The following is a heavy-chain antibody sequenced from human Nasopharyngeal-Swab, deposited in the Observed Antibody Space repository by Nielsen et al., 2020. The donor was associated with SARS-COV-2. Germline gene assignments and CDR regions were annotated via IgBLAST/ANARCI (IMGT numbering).Heavy chain of an antibody. Sequence: ESLKISCAASGFTFSSYAMSWVRQAPGKGLEWVSVIYSGGSSTYYADSVKGRFTISRDNSKNTLYLQMNSLRAEDTAVYYCAKGQGAGYFDYWGQGTLVTVSS. CDR2: IYSGGSST. V-gene: IGHV3-23*03. CDR1: GFTFSSYA. CDR3: AKGQGAGYFDY. D-gene: IGHD4/OR15-4a*01. J-gene: IGHJ4*02.